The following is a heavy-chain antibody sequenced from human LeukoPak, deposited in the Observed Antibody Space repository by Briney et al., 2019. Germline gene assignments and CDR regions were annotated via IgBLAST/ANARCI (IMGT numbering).Heavy chain of an antibody. V-gene: IGHV4-34*01. Sequence: PSETLSLTCAVYGGSFSGYYWSWIRQPPGKVLEWIGEINHSGSTNYNPSLKSRVTISVDTSKNQFSLKLSSVTAADTAVYYCASNYYDSSGFDYWGQGTLVTVSS. CDR2: INHSGST. D-gene: IGHD3-22*01. CDR1: GGSFSGYY. J-gene: IGHJ4*02. CDR3: ASNYYDSSGFDY.